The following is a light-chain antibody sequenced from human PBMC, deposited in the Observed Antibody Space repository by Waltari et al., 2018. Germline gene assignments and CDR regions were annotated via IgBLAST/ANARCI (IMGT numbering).Light chain of an antibody. Sequence: DIQMTQSPSTLSASVGDRVTITFRASQSLNTYLAWYQQKPGKAPNLLLYEASSLESGVSSRFSGSGSGTEFTLTISSLQPDDFATYYCQQYMGYWTFGQGTKVEIK. CDR3: QQYMGYWT. CDR1: QSLNTY. V-gene: IGKV1-5*03. CDR2: EAS. J-gene: IGKJ1*01.